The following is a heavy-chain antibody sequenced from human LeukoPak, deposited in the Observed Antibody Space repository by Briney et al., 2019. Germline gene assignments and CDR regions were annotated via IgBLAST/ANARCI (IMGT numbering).Heavy chain of an antibody. CDR3: ATDDASGSLGYH. Sequence: GGSLRLSCGASGFIFSNYAVHWVRQAPGKGLEWVAVISYDGSNKFYADSVKGRFTVSRDNSRNTVYLQMNSPRVEDTAVYYCATDDASGSLGYHWGQGTLVTVSS. CDR1: GFIFSNYA. D-gene: IGHD3-22*01. J-gene: IGHJ5*02. V-gene: IGHV3-30-3*01. CDR2: ISYDGSNK.